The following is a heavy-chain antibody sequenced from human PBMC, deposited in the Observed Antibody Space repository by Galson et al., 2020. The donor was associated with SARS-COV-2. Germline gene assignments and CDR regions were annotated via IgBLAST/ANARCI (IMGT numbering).Heavy chain of an antibody. D-gene: IGHD3-16*01. Sequence: GESLKISCAASGFTVTRNHMSWVRQAPGMGLEWVAVIYNAGTTYYADSVKGRFTISRDNSNNTLYLEMSSLRVEDTAVYYCASYPWAFFDLWGRGTEVTVSS. V-gene: IGHV3-53*01. J-gene: IGHJ2*01. CDR2: IYNAGTT. CDR3: ASYPWAFFDL. CDR1: GFTVTRNH.